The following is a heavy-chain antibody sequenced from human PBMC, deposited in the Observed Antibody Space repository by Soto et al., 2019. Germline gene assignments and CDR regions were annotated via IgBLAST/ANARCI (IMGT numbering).Heavy chain of an antibody. CDR1: GFTFSSYA. D-gene: IGHD6-19*01. V-gene: IGHV3-23*01. CDR3: VRGGGIAVAGTHLDY. Sequence: EVQLLESGGGLVQPGGSLRLSCAASGFTFSSYAMSWVRQAPGKGLEWVSGIGGSGAGTNYADSVKGRFTTSRDNFKNTLYLQMSSVRAADTAVYYCVRGGGIAVAGTHLDYWGQGTLVTVSS. J-gene: IGHJ4*02. CDR2: IGGSGAGT.